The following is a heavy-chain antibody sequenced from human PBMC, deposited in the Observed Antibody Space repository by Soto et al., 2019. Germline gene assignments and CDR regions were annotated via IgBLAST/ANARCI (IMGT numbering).Heavy chain of an antibody. Sequence: QITLKESGPTLVKPTQTLTLTCTFSGFSLSTSGVNVGWIRQPPGKALEWLALIYWDDAKRYSPSLKNRLTITKDTSKNQVVLTMTNIDPVDTATYYCAHRRRGFSYGHYFDYWGQGNLVTVSS. V-gene: IGHV2-5*02. J-gene: IGHJ4*02. CDR1: GFSLSTSGVN. CDR3: AHRRRGFSYGHYFDY. D-gene: IGHD5-18*01. CDR2: IYWDDAK.